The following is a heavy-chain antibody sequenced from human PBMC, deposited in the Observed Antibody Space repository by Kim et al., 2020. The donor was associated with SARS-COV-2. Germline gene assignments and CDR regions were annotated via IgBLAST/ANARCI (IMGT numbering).Heavy chain of an antibody. J-gene: IGHJ4*02. D-gene: IGHD5-12*01. Sequence: SETLSLTCSVSGGSISSYYWSWIRQPPGKGLEWIGYIYYSGSTIYNPSLKSRASISVDTSKNQFSLKLSSLTAADTAVYYCATGDSGYDSLNYWGQGTLV. CDR3: ATGDSGYDSLNY. CDR2: IYYSGST. V-gene: IGHV4-59*01. CDR1: GGSISSYY.